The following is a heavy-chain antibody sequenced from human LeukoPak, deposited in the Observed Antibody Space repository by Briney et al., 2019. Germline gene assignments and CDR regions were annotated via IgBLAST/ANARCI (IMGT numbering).Heavy chain of an antibody. V-gene: IGHV4-4*07. CDR3: ARVYDSIYFDF. D-gene: IGHD3-22*01. CDR2: VYASGST. CDR1: GDSISSYY. Sequence: SLTCTXSGDSISSYYWSWLRQPAGKGLEWIGRVYASGSTNYNPSLKSRVTMSVDTSKNQFSLKLSSVTAADTAVYYCARVYDSIYFDFWGQGTLVTVSS. J-gene: IGHJ4*02.